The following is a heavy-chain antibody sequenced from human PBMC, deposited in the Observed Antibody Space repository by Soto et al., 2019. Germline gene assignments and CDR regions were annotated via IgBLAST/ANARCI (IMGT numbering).Heavy chain of an antibody. Sequence: SETLSLTCTVSGGSISSGDYHWSWIRQPPGKGLEWIGYIYYSGSTYYNPSLKSRVTISVDTSKNQFSLKLSSVTAADTAVYYCARDIYGDYGFGAFDIWGQGTMVTVPS. D-gene: IGHD4-17*01. CDR1: GGSISSGDYH. CDR3: ARDIYGDYGFGAFDI. J-gene: IGHJ3*02. CDR2: IYYSGST. V-gene: IGHV4-30-4*01.